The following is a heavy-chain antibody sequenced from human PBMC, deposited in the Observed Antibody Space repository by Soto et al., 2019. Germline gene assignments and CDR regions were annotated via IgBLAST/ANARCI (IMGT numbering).Heavy chain of an antibody. CDR1: GGSISSRGSY. CDR2: IYYSGST. Sequence: PSETLSLTCTVSGGSISSRGSYWSWIRQHPGKGLEWIGYIYYSGSTSHNPSLKSRVLISVDTSKNHFSLKLNSVTAADTAVYYCARDIGGAFDIWGQGTMVTVSS. D-gene: IGHD2-15*01. J-gene: IGHJ3*02. V-gene: IGHV4-31*03. CDR3: ARDIGGAFDI.